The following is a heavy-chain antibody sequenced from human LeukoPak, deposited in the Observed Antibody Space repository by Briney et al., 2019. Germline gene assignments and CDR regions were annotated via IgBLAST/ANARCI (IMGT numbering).Heavy chain of an antibody. CDR2: INSDGSNT. D-gene: IGHD3-3*01. J-gene: IGHJ4*02. CDR1: GFSFSTSW. Sequence: GGSLRLSCAASGFSFSTSWMHWVRHTPEKGLVWVSRINSDGSNTIYADSVKGRFTISRDNAKNTLFLQMNSPRAEDTAVYYCAGDRYYTLDYWGQGTLVTVSS. CDR3: AGDRYYTLDY. V-gene: IGHV3-74*01.